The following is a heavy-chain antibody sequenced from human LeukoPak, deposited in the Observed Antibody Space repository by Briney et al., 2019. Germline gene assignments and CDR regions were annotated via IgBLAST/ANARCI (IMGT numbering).Heavy chain of an antibody. Sequence: PGGSLRLSCAASGFTFSDYYMSWIPQAPGRGREWGTYINTSVTYTEYADSVKGPVTISRDKAKNALYLQMNSLRAEDTAVYYCAREGRSGSDLGRVDPWGQGTLVTVSS. CDR3: AREGRSGSDLGRVDP. J-gene: IGHJ5*02. V-gene: IGHV3-11*05. CDR2: INTSVTYT. CDR1: GFTFSDYY. D-gene: IGHD1-26*01.